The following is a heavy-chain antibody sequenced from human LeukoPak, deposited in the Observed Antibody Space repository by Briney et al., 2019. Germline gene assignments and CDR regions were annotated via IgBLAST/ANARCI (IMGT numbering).Heavy chain of an antibody. V-gene: IGHV5-51*01. CDR2: IYPGDSDT. Sequence: GESLKISCKGSGYSFTSYWIGWVRQMPGKGLEWMGIIYPGDSDTRYSPSFQGQVTISADKSISTAYLQWSSLKASDTAVYYCARASQDSSSWYWFDPWGQGTLVTVSS. D-gene: IGHD6-13*01. J-gene: IGHJ5*02. CDR3: ARASQDSSSWYWFDP. CDR1: GYSFTSYW.